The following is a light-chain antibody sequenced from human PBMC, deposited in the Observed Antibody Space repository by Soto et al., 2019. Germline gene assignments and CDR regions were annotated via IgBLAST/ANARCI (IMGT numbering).Light chain of an antibody. CDR1: SSNIGSNT. CDR2: SNN. CDR3: ATWDDSLNGHV. Sequence: QSVLTQPPSASGTPGQRVTMSCSGSSSNIGSNTVNWYQQLPGTAPKLLMYSNNQRPSGVPDRFSGSKSGTSASLAISGLQSEDEADYYCATWDDSLNGHVFGTGTKLTVL. J-gene: IGLJ1*01. V-gene: IGLV1-44*01.